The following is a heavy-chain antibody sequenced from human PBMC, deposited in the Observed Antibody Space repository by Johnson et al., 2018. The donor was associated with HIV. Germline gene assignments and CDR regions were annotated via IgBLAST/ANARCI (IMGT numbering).Heavy chain of an antibody. Sequence: EVQLLESGGGLVQPGGSLRLSCAASGFTVSSNYMSWVRQAPGKGLEWVSVIFSGGSTYYADSVNGRFTISRDNSKNTLYLQMNSLRAEDTAVYYCAKDRGSPGTPAAFDIWGQGTMVTVSS. D-gene: IGHD1-7*01. J-gene: IGHJ3*02. V-gene: IGHV3-66*01. CDR2: IFSGGST. CDR3: AKDRGSPGTPAAFDI. CDR1: GFTVSSNY.